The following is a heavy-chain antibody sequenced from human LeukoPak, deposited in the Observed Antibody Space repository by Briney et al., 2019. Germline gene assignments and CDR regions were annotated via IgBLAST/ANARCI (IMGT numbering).Heavy chain of an antibody. CDR2: ISYDGSNK. V-gene: IGHV3-30*18. Sequence: GGSLRLSCAASGFTFSRYGMHWVRQASGKGLEWVALISYDGSNKYYADSVKGRFTISRDNSRNTLYLQMNSLRAEDTAVYYCAKDAAGPEYWGQGTLVTVSS. CDR3: AKDAAGPEY. D-gene: IGHD6-13*01. J-gene: IGHJ4*02. CDR1: GFTFSRYG.